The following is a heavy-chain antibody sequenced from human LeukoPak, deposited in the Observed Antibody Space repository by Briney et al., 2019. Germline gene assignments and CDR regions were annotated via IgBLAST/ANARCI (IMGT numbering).Heavy chain of an antibody. CDR3: ARDPLGYYPKYYFDY. CDR2: ISYDGSNK. J-gene: IGHJ4*02. Sequence: GRSLRLSCAASGFTFSSYAMHWVRQAPGKGLEWVAVISYDGSNKYYADSVKGRFTIPRDNSKNTLYLQMNSLRAEDTAVYYCARDPLGYYPKYYFDYWGQGTLVIVSS. CDR1: GFTFSSYA. V-gene: IGHV3-30*04. D-gene: IGHD1-26*01.